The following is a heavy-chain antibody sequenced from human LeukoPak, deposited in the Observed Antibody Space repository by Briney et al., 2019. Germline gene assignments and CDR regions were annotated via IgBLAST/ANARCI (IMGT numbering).Heavy chain of an antibody. Sequence: GKSLRLSCGASGFTLGTYIMHWVRQAPGKGLQWVAAVASDGSQTFYIESVRGRFTISRDNSKNTLYLQMNTLRAEDTAVYFCARERQDTIVHSGAFDTWGQGTMVTVSS. CDR3: ARERQDTIVHSGAFDT. V-gene: IGHV3-30-3*01. J-gene: IGHJ3*02. D-gene: IGHD3-10*01. CDR1: GFTLGTYI. CDR2: VASDGSQT.